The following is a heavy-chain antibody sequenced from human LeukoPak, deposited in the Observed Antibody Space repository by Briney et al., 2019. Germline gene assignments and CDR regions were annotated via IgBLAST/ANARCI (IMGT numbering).Heavy chain of an antibody. Sequence: ASVKVSCKVSGYTLTELSMHWVRQAPGKGLEWMGWINPNSGGTNYAQKFQGWVTMTRDTSISTAYMELSRLRSDDTAVYYCARAEITMVRGVTPFGMDVWGKGTTVTVSS. J-gene: IGHJ6*04. CDR2: INPNSGGT. V-gene: IGHV1-2*04. CDR3: ARAEITMVRGVTPFGMDV. CDR1: GYTLTELS. D-gene: IGHD3-10*01.